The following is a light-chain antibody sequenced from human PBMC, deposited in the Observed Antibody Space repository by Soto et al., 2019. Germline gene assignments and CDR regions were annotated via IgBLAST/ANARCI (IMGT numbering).Light chain of an antibody. J-gene: IGKJ3*01. CDR2: LIS. CDR3: LQHDSYPFT. CDR1: QDIRGS. V-gene: IGKV1-17*01. Sequence: IQMTQSPSSLSASVGDRVTITCRASQDIRGSLSWYQQVPGKAPKRLIYLISNLENGVPSRFSGSGSGTEYTLAISSLQPEDFATYYCLQHDSYPFTFGHGTKVEI.